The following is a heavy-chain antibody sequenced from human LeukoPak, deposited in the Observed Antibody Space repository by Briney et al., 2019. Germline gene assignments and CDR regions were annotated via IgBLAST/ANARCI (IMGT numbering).Heavy chain of an antibody. Sequence: GGCLRLSCAASGFTFSSYAVTWVRQAPGKGLEWVANIKQDGSEKYYVDSVKGRFTISRDNAKNPLYLQMNSLRAENTAVYYCASYTGAFDIWGQGTMVTVSS. J-gene: IGHJ3*02. CDR1: GFTFSSYA. V-gene: IGHV3-7*01. D-gene: IGHD3-16*01. CDR3: ASYTGAFDI. CDR2: IKQDGSEK.